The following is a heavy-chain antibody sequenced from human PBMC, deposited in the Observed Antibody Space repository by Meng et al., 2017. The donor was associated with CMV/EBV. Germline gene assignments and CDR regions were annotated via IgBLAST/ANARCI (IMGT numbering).Heavy chain of an antibody. Sequence: VALVQAGAEVEEPGASVKVSCKASGYTFTSYGISWVRQAPGQGLEGMGWISAYNGNTNYAQKLQGRVTMTTDTSTSTAYMELRSLRSDDTAVYYCAAYPQTMVRGVALWGAFDYWGQGTLVTVSS. V-gene: IGHV1-18*01. CDR3: AAYPQTMVRGVALWGAFDY. J-gene: IGHJ4*02. CDR1: GYTFTSYG. CDR2: ISAYNGNT. D-gene: IGHD3-10*01.